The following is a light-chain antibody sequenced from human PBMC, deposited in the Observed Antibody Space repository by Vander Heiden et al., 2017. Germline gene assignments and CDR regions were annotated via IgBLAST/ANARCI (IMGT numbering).Light chain of an antibody. CDR1: SSNIGAGYD. V-gene: IGLV1-40*01. CDR2: GNS. J-gene: IGLJ2*01. CDR3: QSYDSSLRVV. Sequence: QSVLTQPPSVSGAPGQRVTISCTVSSSNIGAGYDVHWYQQLPGTAHKLLIYGNSNRPAGVPDRFSGSKAGTSASLAITGLQAEDEADYYCQSYDSSLRVVFGGGTNLTVL.